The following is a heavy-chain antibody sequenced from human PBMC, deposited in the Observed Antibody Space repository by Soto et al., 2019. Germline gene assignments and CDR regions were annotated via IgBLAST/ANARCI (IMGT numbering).Heavy chain of an antibody. CDR3: ARDITYYDFWSGYPGYYFDY. V-gene: IGHV3-7*05. D-gene: IGHD3-3*01. CDR1: GFTFSSYW. J-gene: IGHJ4*02. Sequence: EVQLVESGGGLVQPGGSLRLSCAASGFTFSSYWMSWVRQAPGKGLEWVANIKQDGSEKYYLDSVKGRFTISRDNAKNSLYLQMNSMSAEDTAVYYCARDITYYDFWSGYPGYYFDYWGQGTLVTVSS. CDR2: IKQDGSEK.